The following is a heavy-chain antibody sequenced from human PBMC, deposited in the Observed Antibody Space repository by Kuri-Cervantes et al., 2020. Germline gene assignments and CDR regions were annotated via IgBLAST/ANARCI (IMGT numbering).Heavy chain of an antibody. CDR3: ARGGSPPGGYYYYYGMDV. D-gene: IGHD1-26*01. J-gene: IGHJ6*02. CDR1: GFTFSRYD. V-gene: IGHV3-64*01. Sequence: GESLKISCAASGFTFSRYDMYWVRQAPGKGLEYVSAISTSGGRTYHANSVKGRFTISRDNSKNTLYLQMNSLRAEDTAVYYCARGGSPPGGYYYYYGMDVWGQGTTVTVSS. CDR2: ISTSGGRT.